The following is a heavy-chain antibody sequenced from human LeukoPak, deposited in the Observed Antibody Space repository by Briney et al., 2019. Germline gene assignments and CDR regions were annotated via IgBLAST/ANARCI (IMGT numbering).Heavy chain of an antibody. J-gene: IGHJ4*02. V-gene: IGHV4-4*02. CDR3: ASSGEYYFDY. D-gene: IGHD3-10*01. CDR1: GFTFSSYG. CDR2: IYHSGST. Sequence: GSLRLSCAASGFTFSSYGMHWVRQPPGKGLEWIGEIYHSGSTNYNPSLKSRVTISVDKSKNQFSLKLSSVTAADTAVYYCASSGEYYFDYWGQGTLVTVSS.